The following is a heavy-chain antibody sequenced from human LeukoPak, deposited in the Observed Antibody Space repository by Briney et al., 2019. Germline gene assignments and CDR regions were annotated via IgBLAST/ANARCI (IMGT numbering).Heavy chain of an antibody. D-gene: IGHD5-18*01. CDR1: GGSFSVYY. J-gene: IGHJ5*02. CDR2: INHSGST. V-gene: IGHV4-34*01. Sequence: SETLSLTCAVYGGSFSVYYWSWIRQPPGKGLEWIGEINHSGSTNYNPSLKSRVTISVDTSKNQFSLKLSSVTAADTAVYYCARPRGYSYVDNWFDPWGQGTLVTVSS. CDR3: ARPRGYSYVDNWFDP.